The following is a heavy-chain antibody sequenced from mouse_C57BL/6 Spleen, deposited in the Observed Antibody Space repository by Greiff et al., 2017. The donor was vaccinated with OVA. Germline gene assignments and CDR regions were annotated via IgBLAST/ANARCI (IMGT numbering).Heavy chain of an antibody. CDR2: IHHSDSDT. J-gene: IGHJ1*03. CDR3: AIAPHYYGSSYGYFDV. D-gene: IGHD1-1*01. Sequence: QVQLQQPGAELVKPGASVKVSCKASGYTFTSYWMHWVKQRPGQGLEWIGRIHHSDSDTNYNQKFKGKATLTVDKSSSSAYMQLSSLTSEDSAVYYGAIAPHYYGSSYGYFDVWGTGTTVTVSS. V-gene: IGHV1-74*01. CDR1: GYTFTSYW.